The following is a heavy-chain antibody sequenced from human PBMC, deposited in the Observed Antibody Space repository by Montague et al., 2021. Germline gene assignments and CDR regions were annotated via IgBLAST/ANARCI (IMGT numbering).Heavy chain of an antibody. V-gene: IGHV3-7*03. CDR1: GFMFTDHW. CDR3: LQESGT. J-gene: IGHJ1*01. CDR2: VYEDDRYQ. Sequence: SLRLSCAASGFMFTDHWMCWVRQAPGTGLEWVAIVYEDDRYQNYVDSVRGRFYISGDNPKNSIYLQMNSLTVEDTAVYYCLQESGTWGQGTLVTVSS. D-gene: IGHD1-1*01.